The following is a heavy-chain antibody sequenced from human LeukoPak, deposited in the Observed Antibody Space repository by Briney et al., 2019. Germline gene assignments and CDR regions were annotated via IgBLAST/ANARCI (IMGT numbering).Heavy chain of an antibody. V-gene: IGHV3-7*03. CDR1: GFDFSNYW. CDR3: ASNYGG. D-gene: IGHD4-11*01. CDR2: IKQDGSEK. Sequence: PGGSLRLSCAASGFDFSNYWMYWVRQASGKGLEWVANIKQDGSEKYYVDSVRGRFTISRDNAKNSLSLQMNSLRAEDTAVYYCASNYGGWGQGTLVTVSS. J-gene: IGHJ4*02.